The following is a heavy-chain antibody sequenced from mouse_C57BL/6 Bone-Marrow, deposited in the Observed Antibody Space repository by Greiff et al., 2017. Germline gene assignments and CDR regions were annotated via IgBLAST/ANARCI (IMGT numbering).Heavy chain of an antibody. V-gene: IGHV1-7*01. J-gene: IGHJ2*01. CDR3: ARNPSHYYGSSYRYYFDY. CDR1: GYTFTSYW. D-gene: IGHD1-1*01. CDR2: INPSSGYT. Sequence: QVQLQQSGAELAKPGASVKLSCKASGYTFTSYWMHWVKQRPGQGLEWIGYINPSSGYTKYNQKFKDKATLTADKSSSTAYMQLSSLTYEDSAVXYCARNPSHYYGSSYRYYFDYWGQGTTLTVSS.